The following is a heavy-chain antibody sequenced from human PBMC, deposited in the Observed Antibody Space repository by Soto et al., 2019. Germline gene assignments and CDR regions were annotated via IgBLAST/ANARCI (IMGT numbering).Heavy chain of an antibody. D-gene: IGHD6-19*01. CDR1: GGSISSSSYY. Sequence: QLQLQESGPGLVKPSETLSLTCTVSGGSISSSSYYWGWIRQPPGKGLEWIGSIYYSGSTYYNPSLKSRVTMSVATSNNHFSLPLSSLTAADTAVYYCASPGSPRDHSRSGWLGVWGQGTTVTVSS. J-gene: IGHJ6*02. CDR3: ASPGSPRDHSRSGWLGV. CDR2: IYYSGST. V-gene: IGHV4-39*02.